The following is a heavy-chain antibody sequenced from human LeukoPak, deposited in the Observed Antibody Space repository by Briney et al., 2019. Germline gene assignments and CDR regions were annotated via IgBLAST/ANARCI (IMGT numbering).Heavy chain of an antibody. CDR3: AKDWSCDS. D-gene: IGHD1-26*01. V-gene: IGHV3-23*01. J-gene: IGHJ4*02. Sequence: GGSLRLSCAASGFTFSSYAMSWVRQAPGRGLDWVSAIGTSGGTTHYADSVKGRFTISRDNSKNILYLQMNSLRAEDTAVYYCAKDWSCDSWGQGTRVTVSS. CDR1: GFTFSSYA. CDR2: IGTSGGTT.